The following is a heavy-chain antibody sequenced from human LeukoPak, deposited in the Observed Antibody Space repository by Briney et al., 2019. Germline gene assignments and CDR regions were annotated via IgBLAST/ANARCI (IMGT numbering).Heavy chain of an antibody. D-gene: IGHD1-1*01. Sequence: GGSLRLSCAASGFTFSTYTMSWVRQAPGRGLEWVSTISGSGGSTYYADSVKGRFTISRDNSKDTLYLQMNTLRGEDTAVYYCAKDQRRSAGLEPVYGMDVWGQGTTVTVSS. CDR2: ISGSGGST. J-gene: IGHJ6*02. CDR3: AKDQRRSAGLEPVYGMDV. CDR1: GFTFSTYT. V-gene: IGHV3-23*01.